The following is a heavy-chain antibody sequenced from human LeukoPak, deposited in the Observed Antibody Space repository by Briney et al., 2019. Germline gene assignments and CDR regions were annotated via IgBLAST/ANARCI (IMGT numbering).Heavy chain of an antibody. D-gene: IGHD6-13*01. V-gene: IGHV3-23*01. CDR2: ISGSGGST. CDR1: GFTFSSYA. CDR3: AKGRGIAAAGTPSDY. Sequence: GGSLRLSCAASGFTFSSYAMSWVRQAPGKGLEWVSAISGSGGSTYYADSVKGRFTISRDNSKNTLHLQMNSLRAEDTAVYYCAKGRGIAAAGTPSDYWGQGTLATVSS. J-gene: IGHJ4*02.